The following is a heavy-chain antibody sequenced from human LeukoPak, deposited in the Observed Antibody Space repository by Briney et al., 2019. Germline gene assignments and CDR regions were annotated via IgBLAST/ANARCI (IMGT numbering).Heavy chain of an antibody. D-gene: IGHD6-13*01. J-gene: IGHJ4*02. Sequence: PGGSLRLSCAASGFTFSSYDMHWVRRAPGKGLEFVSAISSNGGSTYYADSVKGRFTISRDNSKNTLYLQMGSLRPEDMAVYYCARASAGFDYWGQGTLVTVSS. CDR1: GFTFSSYD. V-gene: IGHV3-64*02. CDR2: ISSNGGST. CDR3: ARASAGFDY.